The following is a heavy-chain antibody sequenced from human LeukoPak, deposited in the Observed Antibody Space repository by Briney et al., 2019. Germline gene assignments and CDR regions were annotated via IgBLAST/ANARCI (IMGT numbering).Heavy chain of an antibody. CDR3: AREDTMTGRAFDI. J-gene: IGHJ3*02. Sequence: ASVKVSCKASGYTFSAYYIHWVRQAPGQGLEWMEWINPNSGVTNYAQKFQGRVTLTRDTSITTAYMELSSLRSDDTAVYTCAREDTMTGRAFDIWGQGTMVTVSS. D-gene: IGHD3-22*01. CDR2: INPNSGVT. CDR1: GYTFSAYY. V-gene: IGHV1-2*02.